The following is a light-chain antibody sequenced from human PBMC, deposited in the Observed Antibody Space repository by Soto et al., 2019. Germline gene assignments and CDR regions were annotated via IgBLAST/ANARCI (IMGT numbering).Light chain of an antibody. CDR1: SSDVGGYNY. CDR2: EVS. J-gene: IGLJ2*01. Sequence: QSVLTQPPSASGSPGQSVTISCTGTSSDVGGYNYVSWYQHHPGKAPKLMIYEVSKRHSGVPDRYAGSKSGNTTSLTVSGLQAEDEPDYYCSSYAGCYKSVVFGGGTKVTVL. CDR3: SSYAGCYKSVV. V-gene: IGLV2-8*01.